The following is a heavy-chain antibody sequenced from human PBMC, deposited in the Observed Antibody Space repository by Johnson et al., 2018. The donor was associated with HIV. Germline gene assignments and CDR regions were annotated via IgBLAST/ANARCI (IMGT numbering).Heavy chain of an antibody. J-gene: IGHJ3*02. CDR2: ISYDGSNK. Sequence: QVQLVESGGGVVQPGRSLRLSCAASGFTFSSYAMHWVRQAPGKGLEWVAVISYDGSNKYYADSVKGRFTISRDNSKNTLYLQMNSLRAEDTAVYYCERWGEQQLVNAFDIWGQGTMVTVSS. D-gene: IGHD6-13*01. CDR3: ERWGEQQLVNAFDI. CDR1: GFTFSSYA. V-gene: IGHV3-30*04.